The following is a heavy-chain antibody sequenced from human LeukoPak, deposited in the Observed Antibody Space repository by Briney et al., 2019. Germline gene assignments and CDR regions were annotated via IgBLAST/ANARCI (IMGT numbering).Heavy chain of an antibody. CDR1: GGSISSYY. Sequence: SETLSLTCTVSGGSISSYYWSWIRQPPGKGLEWIGYIYYSGSTNYNPSLKSRVTISVDTSKNQFSLKLSSVTAADTAVYYCGEFKGEGCRPNAFDIWGQGTMVTVSS. J-gene: IGHJ3*02. D-gene: IGHD2-15*01. CDR3: GEFKGEGCRPNAFDI. V-gene: IGHV4-59*08. CDR2: IYYSGST.